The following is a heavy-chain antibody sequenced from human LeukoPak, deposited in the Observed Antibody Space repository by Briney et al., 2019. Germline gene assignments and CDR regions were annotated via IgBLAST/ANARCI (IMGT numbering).Heavy chain of an antibody. CDR2: INQDGSEK. V-gene: IGHV3-7*01. D-gene: IGHD1-1*01. Sequence: GGSLRLSCVVSGFAISSSWMTWVRQVPGKGLEWVAIINQDGSEKHYVDSVRGRFTISRDNAKDSLYLQMNSLGAEDTAVYYCAREPGLGYAFDIWGQGTKVTVSS. J-gene: IGHJ3*02. CDR1: GFAISSSW. CDR3: AREPGLGYAFDI.